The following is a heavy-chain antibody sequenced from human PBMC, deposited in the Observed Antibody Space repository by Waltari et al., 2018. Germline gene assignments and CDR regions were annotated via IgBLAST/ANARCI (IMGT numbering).Heavy chain of an antibody. Sequence: EVQLVESGGEFIQPGGSLRLSCAASGFTVSSNYMSWVRQAPGKGLEWVSVIYSGGSRYYADSVKGRFTISRDISQNTVYLQMNSLRAEDTAVYYCARDVAKGGYYFDYWGQGTLVTVSS. V-gene: IGHV3-53*01. J-gene: IGHJ4*02. CDR2: IYSGGSR. CDR3: ARDVAKGGYYFDY. CDR1: GFTVSSNY. D-gene: IGHD2-15*01.